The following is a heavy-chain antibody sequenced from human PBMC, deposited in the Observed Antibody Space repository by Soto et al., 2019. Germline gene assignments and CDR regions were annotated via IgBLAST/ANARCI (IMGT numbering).Heavy chain of an antibody. CDR2: TRNKANSYST. Sequence: GGSLRLSCAVSGFIFSDHYMDWVRQAPGKGLEWVDRTRNKANSYSTEYAASVKGRFTISRDDSKNSLYLQMNSLKIEDTAVYYCARTSCSGGTCSYTNLDYWGQGTLVTVSS. J-gene: IGHJ4*02. CDR1: GFIFSDHY. V-gene: IGHV3-72*01. D-gene: IGHD2-15*01. CDR3: ARTSCSGGTCSYTNLDY.